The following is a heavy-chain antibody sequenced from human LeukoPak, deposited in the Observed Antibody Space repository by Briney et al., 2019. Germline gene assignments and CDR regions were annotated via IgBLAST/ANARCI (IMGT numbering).Heavy chain of an antibody. D-gene: IGHD3-22*01. CDR3: AKGSFYDSSGYYDY. J-gene: IGHJ4*02. Sequence: PGGSLGLSCAASGFTFDDYAMHWVRQAPGKGLEWVSGISWNSGSIGYADSVKGRFTISRDNAKNSLYLQMNSLRAEDTALYYCAKGSFYDSSGYYDYWGQGTLVTVSS. CDR1: GFTFDDYA. CDR2: ISWNSGSI. V-gene: IGHV3-9*01.